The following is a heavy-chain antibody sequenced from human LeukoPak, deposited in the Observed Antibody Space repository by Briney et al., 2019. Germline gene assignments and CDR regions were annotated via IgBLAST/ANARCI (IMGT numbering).Heavy chain of an antibody. D-gene: IGHD4-23*01. CDR1: GYTFTTYT. Sequence: ASVKVSCKASGYTFTTYTISWVRQAPGQGLEWMGWIGVGGGNTNYVQTLQGRVTFTRDVSTSTAYMELSSLRSEDTAVYYCAAEIYGGNSDCCTFDFWGPGTLVTVSS. CDR2: IGVGGGNT. J-gene: IGHJ3*01. V-gene: IGHV1-18*01. CDR3: AAEIYGGNSDCCTFDF.